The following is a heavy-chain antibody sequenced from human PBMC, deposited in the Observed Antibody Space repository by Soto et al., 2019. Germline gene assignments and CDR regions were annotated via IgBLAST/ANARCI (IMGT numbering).Heavy chain of an antibody. CDR1: GFTVSDYD. J-gene: IGHJ3*01. CDR3: AKDRGGGEYPAFVL. V-gene: IGHV3-23*01. D-gene: IGHD2-21*01. CDR2: IRGDGGAT. Sequence: EVQLLESGGGLVQPGGSLRLSCAASGFTVSDYDMGWVRQAPGKGLEWVSLIRGDGGATYHADSVEGRLTISRDTSENTVYLQMNSLRAEDTALYYCAKDRGGGEYPAFVLWGQGTMVTVSS.